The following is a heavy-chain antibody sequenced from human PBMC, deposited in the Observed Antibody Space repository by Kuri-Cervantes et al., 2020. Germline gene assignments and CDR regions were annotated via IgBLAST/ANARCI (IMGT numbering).Heavy chain of an antibody. J-gene: IGHJ5*02. CDR2: INPSVGST. D-gene: IGHD2-15*01. CDR3: ARVGCSGGSCKINWFDP. V-gene: IGHV1-46*01. Sequence: ASVKVSCKASGYTFTSYYMHWVRQAPGQGLEWMGIINPSVGSTSYAQKFQGRVTMTRDTSTSTVYMELSSLRSEDTAVYYCARVGCSGGSCKINWFDPWGQGTLVTVSS. CDR1: GYTFTSYY.